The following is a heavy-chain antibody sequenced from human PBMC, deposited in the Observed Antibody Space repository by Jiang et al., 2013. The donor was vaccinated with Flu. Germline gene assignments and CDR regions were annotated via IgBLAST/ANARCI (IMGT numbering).Heavy chain of an antibody. V-gene: IGHV1-18*01. J-gene: IGHJ4*02. D-gene: IGHD1-14*01. CDR3: AAGNRPIGLDY. CDR1: GYNFSSYD. Sequence: SGAEVKKPGASVKVSCKASGYNFSSYDINWVRQAPGQGLEWMGWISAYNGNTNYAQKLQGRVTMTTDTSTSTAYMELRSLRSDDTAVYYCAAGNRPIGLDYWGQGTLVTVSS. CDR2: ISAYNGNT.